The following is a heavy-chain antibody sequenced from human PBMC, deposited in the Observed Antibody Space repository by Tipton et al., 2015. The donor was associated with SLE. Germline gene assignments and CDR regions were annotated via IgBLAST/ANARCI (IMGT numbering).Heavy chain of an antibody. CDR2: MYYSGST. Sequence: TLSLTCTASGGSISSSSYYWGWIRQPPGKGLEWIGSMYYSGSTYYNPSLKSRVTILEDTSKNQFSLKLRSVTAADTAVYYCASADWDIRYFDLWGRGTLVSVSS. J-gene: IGHJ2*01. CDR1: GGSISSSSYY. CDR3: ASADWDIRYFDL. D-gene: IGHD1-26*01. V-gene: IGHV4-39*07.